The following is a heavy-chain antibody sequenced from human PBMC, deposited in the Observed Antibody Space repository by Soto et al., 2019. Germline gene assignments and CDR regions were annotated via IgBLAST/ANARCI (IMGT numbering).Heavy chain of an antibody. Sequence: ASVKVSCKASGGTFSSYAINWVRQAPGQGLEWMGGIIPIFGTANYAQKFQGRVTITADESTSTAYMELSSLRSEDTAVYYCARSLSSGYYHDAFDIWGQGTMVTVSS. CDR1: GGTFSSYA. D-gene: IGHD3-22*01. CDR2: IIPIFGTA. J-gene: IGHJ3*02. CDR3: ARSLSSGYYHDAFDI. V-gene: IGHV1-69*13.